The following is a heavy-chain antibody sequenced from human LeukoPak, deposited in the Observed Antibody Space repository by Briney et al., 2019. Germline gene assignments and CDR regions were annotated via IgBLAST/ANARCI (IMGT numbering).Heavy chain of an antibody. V-gene: IGHV4-4*02. J-gene: IGHJ4*02. CDR3: ARGGGPYRPLDY. Sequence: SETLSLTCGVSGGFISQINSLIWVRQPPGKGLEWIGEVNLQGSTNYNPSLMGRVAISVDKSENHVSLHLTSVTAADTAVYYCARGGGPYRPLDYSGQGTLVTVSS. CDR1: GGFISQINS. CDR2: VNLQGST.